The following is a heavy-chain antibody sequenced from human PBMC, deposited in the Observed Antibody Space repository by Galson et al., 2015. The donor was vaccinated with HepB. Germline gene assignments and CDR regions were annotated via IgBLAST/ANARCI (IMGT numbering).Heavy chain of an antibody. D-gene: IGHD3-10*01. CDR3: AAQKDDAWSGGGWFNSDY. CDR1: GDSISGYY. CDR2: IYYGGNT. J-gene: IGHJ4*02. Sequence: SETLSLTCTVSGDSISGYYWSWIRQPPGKGLEFMGYIYYGGNTDYNPSLKSRLTILADTSKNQFSLKVTSVTAADTAVYYCAAQKDDAWSGGGWFNSDYWGQGALVTVSS. V-gene: IGHV4-59*01.